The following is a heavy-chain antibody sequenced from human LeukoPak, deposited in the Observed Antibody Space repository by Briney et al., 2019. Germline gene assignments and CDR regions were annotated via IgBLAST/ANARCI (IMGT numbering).Heavy chain of an antibody. J-gene: IGHJ5*02. CDR1: GFTFSDYY. D-gene: IGHD3-9*01. V-gene: IGHV3-11*06. Sequence: PGGSLRLSCAASGFTFSDYYMSWIRQAPGKGLEWVSSISSGSRRIHYADSMRGRFTISRDNGKSSVYLQMHNLRVEDTATYFCARVALDHPWGRGTLVTVSS. CDR2: ISSGSRRI. CDR3: ARVALDHP.